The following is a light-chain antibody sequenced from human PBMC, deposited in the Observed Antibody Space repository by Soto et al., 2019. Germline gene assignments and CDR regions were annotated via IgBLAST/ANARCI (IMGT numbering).Light chain of an antibody. CDR3: SSYTSGNTIV. Sequence: QSVLTQPASVSGSPGQSITISCTGTSTDVGGYNFVSWYQHHPGKAPKLMICDVNNRPSGVSNRFSGSRSGNTASLTISGLQAEDEADYYCSSYTSGNTIVFGTGTKVTVL. CDR2: DVN. V-gene: IGLV2-14*03. J-gene: IGLJ1*01. CDR1: STDVGGYNF.